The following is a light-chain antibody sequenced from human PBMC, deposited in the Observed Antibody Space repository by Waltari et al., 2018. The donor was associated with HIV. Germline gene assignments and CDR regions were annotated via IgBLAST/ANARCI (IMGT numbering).Light chain of an antibody. V-gene: IGLV2-23*02. J-gene: IGLJ2*01. CDR1: SRDVGGSYL. Sequence: QSALTQPASVSGSPGQSIPISCPGTSRDVGGSYLASWYQQTPGKAPKLMIYEVSKRPAGVANRFSGSKSGNTASLTISGLQAEDEADYYCCSYAGSSTFVVFGGGTKLTVL. CDR3: CSYAGSSTFVV. CDR2: EVS.